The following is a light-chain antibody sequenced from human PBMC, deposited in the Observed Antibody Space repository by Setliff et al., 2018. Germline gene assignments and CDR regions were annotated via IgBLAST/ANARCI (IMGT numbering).Light chain of an antibody. CDR2: AVN. Sequence: QSVLTQPASVSGSPGQSITISCTGTSNDIGYYNFVSWYQQYPGKHPKLLIYAVNNRPSGVSDRFSGSKSGNTASLAISGLQAEDEADYYCGSYARSSAPYVFGTGTKVTVL. J-gene: IGLJ1*01. CDR1: SNDIGYYNF. V-gene: IGLV2-14*03. CDR3: GSYARSSAPYV.